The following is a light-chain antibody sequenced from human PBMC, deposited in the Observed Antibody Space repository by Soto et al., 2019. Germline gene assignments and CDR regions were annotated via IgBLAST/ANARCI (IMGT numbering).Light chain of an antibody. Sequence: QPVLTQPPSASGTPGQRVTISCSGSSSNIGSNTVNWYQQLPGTAPKLLIYSNNQRPSGVPDRFSGSKSGTSASLAISGLQSEDEADYYCAAWDDSLNAVVFGGGTKVTFL. CDR1: SSNIGSNT. J-gene: IGLJ2*01. CDR3: AAWDDSLNAVV. V-gene: IGLV1-44*01. CDR2: SNN.